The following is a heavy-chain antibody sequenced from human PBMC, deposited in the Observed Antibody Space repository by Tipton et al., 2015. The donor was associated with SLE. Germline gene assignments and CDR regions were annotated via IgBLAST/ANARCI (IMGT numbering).Heavy chain of an antibody. CDR3: ARSEWGYSYGPDAFDI. J-gene: IGHJ3*02. D-gene: IGHD5-18*01. Sequence: TLSLTCAVYGGSFSGYYWSWIRQPPGKGLEWIGEINHSGSTNYNPSLKSRVTISVDTSKNQFSLKLSSVTAADTAVYYCARSEWGYSYGPDAFDIWGQGTMVTVSS. V-gene: IGHV4-34*01. CDR2: INHSGST. CDR1: GGSFSGYY.